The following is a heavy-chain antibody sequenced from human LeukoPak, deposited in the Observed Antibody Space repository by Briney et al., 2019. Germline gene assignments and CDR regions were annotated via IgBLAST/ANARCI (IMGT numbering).Heavy chain of an antibody. CDR2: IIPILGIA. V-gene: IGHV1-69*04. CDR1: GGTFSSYA. Sequence: SVKVSCKASGGTFSSYAISWVRQAPGQGLEWMGRIIPILGIANYAQKFQGRVTITADKSTSTAYMELSSLRSEDTAVYYCAREGSSGWLIDYWGQGTLATVSS. CDR3: AREGSSGWLIDY. D-gene: IGHD6-19*01. J-gene: IGHJ4*02.